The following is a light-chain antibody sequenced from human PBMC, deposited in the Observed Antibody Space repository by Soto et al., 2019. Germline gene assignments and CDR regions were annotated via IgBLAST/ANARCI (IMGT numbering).Light chain of an antibody. CDR1: HSVTTY. CDR3: QQRSDSIT. J-gene: IGKJ5*01. Sequence: IRLKQSPATLSLSPGEDAPISFWASHSVTTYLAWYQQRPGQTPRLLIYDASTRAPGIPARFSGRGSGADFTLTISSLEPEDFAVYYCQQRSDSITFGQGTRLEIK. CDR2: DAS. V-gene: IGKV3-11*01.